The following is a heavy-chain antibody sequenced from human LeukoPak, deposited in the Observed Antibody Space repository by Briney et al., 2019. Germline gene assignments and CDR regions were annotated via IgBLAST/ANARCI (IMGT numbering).Heavy chain of an antibody. J-gene: IGHJ3*02. D-gene: IGHD2-8*02. V-gene: IGHV3-43*02. Sequence: AGGSLRLSCAASGFTFDNYPLHWVRQAPGKGLEWVSVISGDGDKTYYADSVRGRFTISRDNTKNSLFLQMNSLTTEDTAFYYCVKDIDTVGTNAFDIWGQGTMVTVSS. CDR1: GFTFDNYP. CDR2: ISGDGDKT. CDR3: VKDIDTVGTNAFDI.